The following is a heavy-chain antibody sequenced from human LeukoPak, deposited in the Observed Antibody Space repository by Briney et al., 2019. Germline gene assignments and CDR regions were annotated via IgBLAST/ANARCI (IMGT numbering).Heavy chain of an antibody. CDR2: ISSSSSYI. J-gene: IGHJ4*02. Sequence: GGSLRLSCAASGFTFSSYSMDWVRQAPGKGLEWVSSISSSSSYIYYADSVKGRFTISRDNAKNSLYLQMNSLRAEDTAVYYCARAAQDYLYFDYWGQGTLVTVSS. CDR1: GFTFSSYS. V-gene: IGHV3-21*01. CDR3: ARAAQDYLYFDY. D-gene: IGHD4-11*01.